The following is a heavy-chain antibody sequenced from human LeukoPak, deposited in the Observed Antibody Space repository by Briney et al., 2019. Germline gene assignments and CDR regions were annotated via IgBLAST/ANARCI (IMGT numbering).Heavy chain of an antibody. CDR3: ARARDGDYPLDY. CDR2: IYSGGST. Sequence: PGGSLRLSCAASGFTVSSNYISWVRQAPGKGLEWVSVIYSGGSTYYADSVKGRFTISRDNSKNTLYLQMNSLRAEDTAVYYCARARDGDYPLDYWGQGTLVTVSS. D-gene: IGHD4-17*01. CDR1: GFTVSSNY. V-gene: IGHV3-53*01. J-gene: IGHJ4*02.